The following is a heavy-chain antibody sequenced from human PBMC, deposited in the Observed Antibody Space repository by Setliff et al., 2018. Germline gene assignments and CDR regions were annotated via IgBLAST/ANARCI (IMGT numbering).Heavy chain of an antibody. J-gene: IGHJ5*02. D-gene: IGHD3-10*01. CDR3: ARHPYYYGLGTYLDNNNRWFDP. CDR1: GYSFSTCW. V-gene: IGHV5-51*01. Sequence: PGESLKISCKGSGYSFSTCWIGWVRQMPGKGLEWMGIIYPGDSITRYSPSFQGQVTISVDKSINTAYLQWCSLRASDTAIYYCARHPYYYGLGTYLDNNNRWFDPWGQGALVTVSS. CDR2: IYPGDSIT.